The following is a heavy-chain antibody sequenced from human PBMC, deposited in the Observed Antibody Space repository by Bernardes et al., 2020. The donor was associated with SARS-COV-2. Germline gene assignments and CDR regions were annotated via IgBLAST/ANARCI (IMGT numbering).Heavy chain of an antibody. CDR3: AGEEVSVVTPFYYYGMDV. V-gene: IGHV4-39*01. CDR2: IYYSGST. Sequence: SETLSLTCTVSGGSISSSSYYWGWIRQPPGKGLEWIGNIYYSGSTYYNPSLKSRVTISVDTSKNQFSLKLSSVTAADTAVYYCAGEEVSVVTPFYYYGMDVWGQGTTVTVSS. J-gene: IGHJ6*02. CDR1: GGSISSSSYY. D-gene: IGHD2-21*02.